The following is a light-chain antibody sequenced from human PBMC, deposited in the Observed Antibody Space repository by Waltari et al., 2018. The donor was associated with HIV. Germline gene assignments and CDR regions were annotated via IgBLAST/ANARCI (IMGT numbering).Light chain of an antibody. J-gene: IGKJ4*01. CDR2: GAS. CDR3: QQYNIWPPLT. V-gene: IGKV3-15*01. CDR1: QSVSRN. Sequence: DIVMMQSPGTLSVSPGERATLSCRASQSVSRNLAWYQQKPGQPPRLRIYGASTRATGIPARFSATGSGTEFTLTISSLQSEDFAVYYCQQYNIWPPLTFGGGTKVEMK.